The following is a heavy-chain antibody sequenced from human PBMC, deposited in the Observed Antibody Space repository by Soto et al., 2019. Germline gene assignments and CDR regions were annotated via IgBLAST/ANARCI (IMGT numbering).Heavy chain of an antibody. J-gene: IGHJ4*02. CDR1: RGTFNRYA. Sequence: QVQLVQSGAEVKKPGSSVKASCLASRGTFNRYAINWVRQAPGHGLEWLGALVPQFGTPNYAQKFQDRVTIVADESTNTTSMELRGLTSDDTAVYYCARQNRDTPMVPFDVWGQGTLVTVSS. D-gene: IGHD5-18*01. CDR2: LVPQFGTP. V-gene: IGHV1-69*01. CDR3: ARQNRDTPMVPFDV.